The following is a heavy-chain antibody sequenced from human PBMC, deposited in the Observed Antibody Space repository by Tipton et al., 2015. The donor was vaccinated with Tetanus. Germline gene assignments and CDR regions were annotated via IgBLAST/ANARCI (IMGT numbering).Heavy chain of an antibody. CDR2: ISGSGGST. J-gene: IGHJ4*02. D-gene: IGHD3-3*01. V-gene: IGHV3-23*01. CDR3: ASTSQTGERYDFWSGYYLFVRGSFDY. Sequence: SLRLSCAASGFTFSSYAMSWVRQAPGKGLEWVSAISGSGGSTYYADSVKGRFTISRDNSKNTLYLQMNSLRAEDTAVYYCASTSQTGERYDFWSGYYLFVRGSFDYWGQGTLVTVSS. CDR1: GFTFSSYA.